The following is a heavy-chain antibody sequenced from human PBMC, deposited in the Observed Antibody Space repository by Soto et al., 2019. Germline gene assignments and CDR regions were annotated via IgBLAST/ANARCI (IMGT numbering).Heavy chain of an antibody. CDR3: GGGRWFEKDYYYGMDV. Sequence: SETLSLTCTVSGGSISSSSYYWGWIRQPPGKGLEWIGSIYYSGSTYYNPSLKSRVTISVDTSKNQFSLKLSSVTAADTAVYSYGGGRWFEKDYYYGMDVWGQGTTVTVSS. V-gene: IGHV4-39*01. D-gene: IGHD3-10*01. CDR1: GGSISSSSYY. J-gene: IGHJ6*02. CDR2: IYYSGST.